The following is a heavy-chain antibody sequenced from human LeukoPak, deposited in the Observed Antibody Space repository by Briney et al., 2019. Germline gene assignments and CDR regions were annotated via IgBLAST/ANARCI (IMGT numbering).Heavy chain of an antibody. J-gene: IGHJ6*03. CDR1: GFTFSSYG. CDR2: ISGSGGST. CDR3: ARESGYYGSGSYYYYYYYMDV. V-gene: IGHV3-23*01. D-gene: IGHD3-10*01. Sequence: GGTLRLSCAASGFTFSSYGMSWVRQAPGKGLEWVSAISGSGGSTYYADSVKGRFTISRDNAKNSLYLQMNSLRAEDTAVYYCARESGYYGSGSYYYYYYYMDVWGKGTTVTVSS.